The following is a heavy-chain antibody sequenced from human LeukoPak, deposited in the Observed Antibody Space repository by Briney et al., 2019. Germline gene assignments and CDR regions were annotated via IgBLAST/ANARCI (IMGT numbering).Heavy chain of an antibody. Sequence: GGSLRLSCAASGFTFSGSAMHWVRQASGKGVEWVGRIRSKANSYATAYAASVKGRFTISRDDSKNTAYLQMNSLKTEDTAVYYCTSGYQLLSDDAFDIWGQGTMVTVSS. V-gene: IGHV3-73*01. CDR2: IRSKANSYAT. J-gene: IGHJ3*02. D-gene: IGHD2-2*01. CDR3: TSGYQLLSDDAFDI. CDR1: GFTFSGSA.